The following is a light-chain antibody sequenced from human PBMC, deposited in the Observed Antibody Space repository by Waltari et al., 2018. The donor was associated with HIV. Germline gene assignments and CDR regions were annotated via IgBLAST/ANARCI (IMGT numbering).Light chain of an antibody. CDR1: QSVSSN. V-gene: IGKV3-15*01. CDR3: QQYNNWPPGT. CDR2: DAS. Sequence: EIVMTQPPATLSVSPGESATLFCRASQSVSSNLAWYQQKPGQAPRLLIYDASTRATGIPARFSGSGSGTYFTLTISSLQSEDFAVYYCQQYNNWPPGTFGQGAKLEIK. J-gene: IGKJ2*01.